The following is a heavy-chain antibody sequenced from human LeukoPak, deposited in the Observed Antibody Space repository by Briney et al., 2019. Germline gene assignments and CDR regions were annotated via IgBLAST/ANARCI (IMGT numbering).Heavy chain of an antibody. Sequence: PGGSLRLSCAASGFTFSSYAMSWVRQAPGKGLVWVSRINNDGSATIYADSVKGRFTISRDNAKNTLYLQMNSLRAEDTAVYYCARETYYGSDYYFDYWGQGTLVTVSS. V-gene: IGHV3-74*01. CDR1: GFTFSSYA. D-gene: IGHD3-10*01. CDR2: INNDGSAT. CDR3: ARETYYGSDYYFDY. J-gene: IGHJ4*02.